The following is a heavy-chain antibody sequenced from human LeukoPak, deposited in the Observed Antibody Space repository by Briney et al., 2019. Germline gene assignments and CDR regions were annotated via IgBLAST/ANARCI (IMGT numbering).Heavy chain of an antibody. J-gene: IGHJ4*02. CDR3: ARDPIAVAGPYFDY. CDR1: GYTFTGYY. CDR2: INPNSGGT. Sequence: GASVKVSCKASGYTFTGYYMHWVRQAPGQGLEWMGWINPNSGGTNYAQKFQGRVTMTRDTSISTAHMELSRLRSDDTAVYYCARDPIAVAGPYFDYWGQGTLVTVSS. D-gene: IGHD6-19*01. V-gene: IGHV1-2*02.